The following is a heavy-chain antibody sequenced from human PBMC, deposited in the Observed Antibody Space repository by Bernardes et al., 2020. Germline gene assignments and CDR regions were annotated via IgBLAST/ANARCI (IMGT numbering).Heavy chain of an antibody. CDR1: SESFSGFY. V-gene: IGHV4-34*01. D-gene: IGHD2-15*01. CDR3: ARGRRYWSRGNCHLRYYYYYGMDV. J-gene: IGHJ6*02. Sequence: TLSLTCAVYSESFSGFYWSWIRPPPGKGLEWIGEINHSGSTNYNPSLKSRVTISVDTSKNQFSLKLNSVTAADTAVYYCARGRRYWSRGNCHLRYYYYYGMDVWGQGTTVTVSS. CDR2: INHSGST.